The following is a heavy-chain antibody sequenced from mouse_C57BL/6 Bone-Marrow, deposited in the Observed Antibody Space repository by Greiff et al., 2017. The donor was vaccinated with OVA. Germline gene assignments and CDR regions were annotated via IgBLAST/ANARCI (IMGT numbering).Heavy chain of an antibody. D-gene: IGHD2-4*01. CDR2: INPYIGGT. CDR3: ARRSRDITTIPLAY. CDR1: GYTFTDYY. J-gene: IGHJ3*01. V-gene: IGHV1-19*01. Sequence: EVQLQPSGPVLVKPGASVKMSCKASGYTFTDYYMNWVKQSHGKSLAWIGVINPYIGGTSYNQQFKGKATLTVAKSSSKAYMERNSLTAKDSAIYYGARRSRDITTIPLAYWGQGTLVTVSA.